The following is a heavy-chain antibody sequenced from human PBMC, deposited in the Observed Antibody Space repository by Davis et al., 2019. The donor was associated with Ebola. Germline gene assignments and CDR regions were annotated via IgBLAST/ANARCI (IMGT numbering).Heavy chain of an antibody. V-gene: IGHV3-21*04. J-gene: IGHJ3*02. CDR1: EFSFSRED. CDR3: ARAPREFYNDGRSLWPGPFDI. Sequence: PGGSLRLSCVGDEFSFSREDMSWVRQAPGKGLEWVSSISTDSNYIYYADSLKGRFTISRDNAKNSLYLQMNSLRVDDTAAYYCARAPREFYNDGRSLWPGPFDIWGPGTMITFSS. CDR2: ISTDSNYI. D-gene: IGHD3-16*01.